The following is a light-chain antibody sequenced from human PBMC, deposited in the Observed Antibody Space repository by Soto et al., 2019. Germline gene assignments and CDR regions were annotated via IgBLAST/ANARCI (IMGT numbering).Light chain of an antibody. CDR2: AAS. Sequence: DIQVTQCPSGLSASVGDRVTITCRASQSITNYLNWYQHKPGQAPNLLIYAASTLQAGVPSRFRGSGSGTDFTLTISSLQPEDFATYFCQQSNSSPPTFGGGTKVDIK. V-gene: IGKV1-39*01. CDR3: QQSNSSPPT. J-gene: IGKJ4*01. CDR1: QSITNY.